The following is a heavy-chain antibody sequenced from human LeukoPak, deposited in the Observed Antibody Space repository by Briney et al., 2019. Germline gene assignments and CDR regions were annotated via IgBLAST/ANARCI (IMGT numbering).Heavy chain of an antibody. D-gene: IGHD2-15*01. CDR1: GYTFTGYY. V-gene: IGHV1-2*06. CDR2: INPNSGDT. J-gene: IGHJ4*02. CDR3: ARLLAGCPGGRCRAHFDY. Sequence: ASVKVSCKSSGYTFTGYYIHWVRQAPGQGLEWMGRINPNSGDTNYAQKFQGRVTMTRDTSISTAYMDLSRLRSDDTAVYYCARLLAGCPGGRCRAHFDYWGQGTLVTVSS.